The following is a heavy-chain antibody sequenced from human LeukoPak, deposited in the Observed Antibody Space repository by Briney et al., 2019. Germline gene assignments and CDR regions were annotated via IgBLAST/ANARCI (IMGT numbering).Heavy chain of an antibody. J-gene: IGHJ5*02. CDR3: ARGPRGRSSGWYRLPNNWFDP. CDR2: IYYSGST. V-gene: IGHV4-39*07. CDR1: GGSISSSSYY. D-gene: IGHD6-19*01. Sequence: SETLSLTCTVSGGSISSSSYYWGWIRQPPGKGLEWIGSIYYSGSTYYNPSLKSRVTISVDTSKNQFSLKLSSVTAADTAVYYCARGPRGRSSGWYRLPNNWFDPWGQGTLVTVSS.